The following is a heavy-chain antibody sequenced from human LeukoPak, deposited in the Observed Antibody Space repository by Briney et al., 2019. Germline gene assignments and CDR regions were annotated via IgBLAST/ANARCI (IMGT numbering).Heavy chain of an antibody. Sequence: GGSLRLSCAASGFTFSSYGMHWVRQAPGKGPEWVAVISYDGSDKYYADSVKGRFTISRDNSKNTLYLQMNSLRAEDTAMYYCAKDQDIAAAAYYFDYWGQGTLVTVSS. V-gene: IGHV3-30*18. CDR2: ISYDGSDK. CDR3: AKDQDIAAAAYYFDY. D-gene: IGHD6-13*01. J-gene: IGHJ4*02. CDR1: GFTFSSYG.